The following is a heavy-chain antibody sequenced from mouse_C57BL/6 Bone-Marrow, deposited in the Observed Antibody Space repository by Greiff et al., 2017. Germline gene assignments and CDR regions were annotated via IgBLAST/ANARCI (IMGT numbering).Heavy chain of an antibody. Sequence: EVHLVESGGDLVKPGGSLKLSCAASGFTFSSYGMSWVRQTPDKRLEWVATISSGGSYTYYPDSVKGRFTISRDNAKNTLYLQMSSLKSEDTAMYYCARHETGTRYFDVWGTGTTVTVSS. D-gene: IGHD4-1*01. CDR3: ARHETGTRYFDV. CDR2: ISSGGSYT. J-gene: IGHJ1*03. V-gene: IGHV5-6*01. CDR1: GFTFSSYG.